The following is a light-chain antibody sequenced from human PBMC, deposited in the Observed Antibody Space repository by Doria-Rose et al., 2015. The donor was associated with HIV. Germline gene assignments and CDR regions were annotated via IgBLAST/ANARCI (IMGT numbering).Light chain of an antibody. V-gene: IGKV3-20*01. Sequence: EIVMTQSPGTLSLSPGERATLSCRASQSFSSTYLAWYQQKPGQAPSLLIYDGSTRATGIPDRFSVSSSGTDFTLTINRLEPEDFALYYCHQYGTSWTFGQGTKVEI. CDR3: HQYGTSWT. CDR2: DGS. J-gene: IGKJ1*01. CDR1: QSFSSTY.